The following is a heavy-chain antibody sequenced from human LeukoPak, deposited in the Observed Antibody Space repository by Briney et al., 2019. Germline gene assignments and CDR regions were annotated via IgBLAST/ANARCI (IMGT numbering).Heavy chain of an antibody. V-gene: IGHV3-53*01. CDR1: GFTVSNNY. CDR3: ARDSDSGYGPFAS. CDR2: IHSGGTT. D-gene: IGHD5-12*01. Sequence: GGSRRLSCAASGFTVSNNYMSWVRQAPGKGLEWVSVIHSGGTTNYADSVQGRFTISRDNSKTTVYLHMNSLRAEDTAVYYCARDSDSGYGPFASWGQGTLVTVSS. J-gene: IGHJ4*02.